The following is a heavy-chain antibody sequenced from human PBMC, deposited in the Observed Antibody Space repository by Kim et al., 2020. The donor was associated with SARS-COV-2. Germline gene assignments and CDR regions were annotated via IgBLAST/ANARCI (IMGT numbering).Heavy chain of an antibody. V-gene: IGHV4-34*01. Sequence: SETLSLTCAVYGGSFSGYYWSWIRQPPGKGLEWIGEINHSGSTNYNPSLKSRVTISVDTSKNQFSLKLSSVTAADTAVYYCARAPYGGKSRGGFDYWGQGTLVTVSS. CDR1: GGSFSGYY. CDR2: INHSGST. J-gene: IGHJ4*02. CDR3: ARAPYGGKSRGGFDY. D-gene: IGHD4-17*01.